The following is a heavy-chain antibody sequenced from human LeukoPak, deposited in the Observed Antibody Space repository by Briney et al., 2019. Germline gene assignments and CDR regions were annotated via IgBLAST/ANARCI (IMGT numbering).Heavy chain of an antibody. CDR3: ARADYYDSSVGDWFDP. J-gene: IGHJ5*02. CDR1: GFTFSSYA. Sequence: GGSLRLSCAASGFTFSSYAMHWVRQAPGKGLEWVAIVSYDGGNEYYADSVKGRFTISRDNSKNTLYLQMNSLRAEDTAVYYCARADYYDSSVGDWFDPWGQGTLVTVSS. D-gene: IGHD3-22*01. V-gene: IGHV3-30*04. CDR2: VSYDGGNE.